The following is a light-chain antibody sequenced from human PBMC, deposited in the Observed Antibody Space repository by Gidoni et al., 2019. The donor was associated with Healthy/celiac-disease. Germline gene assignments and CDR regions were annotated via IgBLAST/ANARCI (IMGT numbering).Light chain of an antibody. CDR3: MQALQIRLT. V-gene: IGKV2-28*01. Sequence: DMVMTQSPSSLPVTPGEPASISCRSRQRLLHSNGPNYLDWYLQKPGQSPQLLIYLGSHRASGVPDRFSGSGSGTDFTLTISSVEAEDVGVYYCMQALQIRLTFGPGTKLEIK. CDR2: LGS. CDR1: QRLLHSNGPNY. J-gene: IGKJ2*01.